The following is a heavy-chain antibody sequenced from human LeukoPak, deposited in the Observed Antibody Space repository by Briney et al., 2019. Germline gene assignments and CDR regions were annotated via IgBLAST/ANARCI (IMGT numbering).Heavy chain of an antibody. CDR1: GFTFSNYY. J-gene: IGHJ6*03. V-gene: IGHV3-7*01. D-gene: IGHD2-2*01. CDR2: VNQDGSAQ. CDR3: ARDLAYCSSTSCPPYYMDV. Sequence: QPGGSLRLSCSASGFTFSNYYMSWVRHTPGKGLEWVANVNQDGSAQYYVDSVKGRFTVSRDNAKNSVYLQMNSLRAEDTAVYYCARDLAYCSSTSCPPYYMDVWGKGTTVTVSS.